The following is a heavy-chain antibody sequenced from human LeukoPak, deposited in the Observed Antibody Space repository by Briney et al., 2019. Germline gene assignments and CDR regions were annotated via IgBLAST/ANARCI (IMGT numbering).Heavy chain of an antibody. CDR3: ARVLDLSKRGLDAFDV. J-gene: IGHJ3*01. D-gene: IGHD3-16*01. V-gene: IGHV4-59*01. CDR1: GGSISSYF. CDR2: VYYSGST. Sequence: PSESLSLTCTVSGGSISSYFWSWIRQPPGKGLEWIGYVYYSGSTNYNPSLKSRVTISVDTSKKQFSLKLSSATAADTAVYYCARVLDLSKRGLDAFDVWGQGTMITVSS.